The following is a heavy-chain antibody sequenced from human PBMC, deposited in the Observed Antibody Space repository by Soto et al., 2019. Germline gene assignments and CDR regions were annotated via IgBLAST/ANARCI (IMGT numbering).Heavy chain of an antibody. D-gene: IGHD3-10*01. Sequence: QVQLVQSGAEMKKPGSSVKVSCQSSGGTFNTYAMNWVRQAPGQGPEWLGAISPMFGAANDAPKFHGRVTITADESTGTSYMQLSSLPSEDTALYCCAREVQVHTPAFVYWGQGTLVTVSS. CDR2: ISPMFGAA. CDR3: AREVQVHTPAFVY. J-gene: IGHJ4*02. V-gene: IGHV1-69*19. CDR1: GGTFNTYA.